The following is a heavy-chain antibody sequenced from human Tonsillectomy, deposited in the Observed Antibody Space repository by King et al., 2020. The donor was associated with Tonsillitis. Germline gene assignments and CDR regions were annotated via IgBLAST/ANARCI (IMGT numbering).Heavy chain of an antibody. Sequence: VQLVESGAEVKKPGASVKVSCKASGYTFTDYYINWLRQAPGQGLEWMGWINSNSGGTKYAQRFQDRVTMTRDTSISTVYMELTRLTSDDTAVFYCARGFSGSYATDYFDYWGQGTLVSVSS. CDR3: ARGFSGSYATDYFDY. J-gene: IGHJ4*02. D-gene: IGHD1-26*01. CDR2: INSNSGGT. CDR1: GYTFTDYY. V-gene: IGHV1-2*02.